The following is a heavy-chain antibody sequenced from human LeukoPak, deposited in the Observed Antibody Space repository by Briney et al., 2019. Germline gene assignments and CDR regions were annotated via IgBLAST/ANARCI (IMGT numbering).Heavy chain of an antibody. CDR1: GGSISSYY. CDR3: ARDVLDSSGWYFTD. V-gene: IGHV4-59*12. J-gene: IGHJ4*02. D-gene: IGHD6-19*01. Sequence: SETLSLTCTVSGGSISSYYWSWIRQPPGKGLEWIGYIYYSGSTNYNPSLKSRVTISVDKSKNQFSLKLSSVTAADTAVDYCARDVLDSSGWYFTDWGQGTLVTVSS. CDR2: IYYSGST.